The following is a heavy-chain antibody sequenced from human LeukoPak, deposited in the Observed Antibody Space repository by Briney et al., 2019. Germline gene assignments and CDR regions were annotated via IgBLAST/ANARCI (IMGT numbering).Heavy chain of an antibody. V-gene: IGHV4-4*09. J-gene: IGHJ4*02. CDR3: ARQRDWGLGIDY. Sequence: SETLSLTCTSSGASISSYYWSWIRQTPGKGLDWIGYIYTSGSTNYNPSLKSRVTISVDTSRIQFSLKLSSVTAADTAVYYCARQRDWGLGIDYWGQGTLVTVSS. CDR1: GASISSYY. D-gene: IGHD7-27*01. CDR2: IYTSGST.